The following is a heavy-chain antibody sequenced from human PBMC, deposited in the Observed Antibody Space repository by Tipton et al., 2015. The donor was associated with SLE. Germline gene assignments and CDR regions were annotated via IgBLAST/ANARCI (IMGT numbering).Heavy chain of an antibody. V-gene: IGHV4-59*01. D-gene: IGHD6-6*01. CDR1: GGSISSYY. CDR3: ARDLAARGGHYFDY. Sequence: TLSLTCTVSGGSISSYYWSWIRQPPGKGLERIGYIYYSGSTNYNPSLKSRVTISVDTSKNQFSLKLSSVTAADTAVYYCARDLAARGGHYFDYWGQGTLVTVSS. CDR2: IYYSGST. J-gene: IGHJ4*02.